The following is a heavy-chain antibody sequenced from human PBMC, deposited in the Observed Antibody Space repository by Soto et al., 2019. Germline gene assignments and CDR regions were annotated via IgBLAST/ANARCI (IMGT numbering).Heavy chain of an antibody. CDR2: ITSSSGTI. D-gene: IGHD2-15*01. CDR1: GFTFSTYS. J-gene: IGHJ4*02. Sequence: GGSLRLSCAASGFTFSTYSMNWVRQAPGKGLEWVSYITSSSGTIYYADSVKGRFTISRDNAKNSLYLQMNSLRDEDTAVYYCARAASIVVVLSAPHFDYWGQGTLVTVSS. CDR3: ARAASIVVVLSAPHFDY. V-gene: IGHV3-48*02.